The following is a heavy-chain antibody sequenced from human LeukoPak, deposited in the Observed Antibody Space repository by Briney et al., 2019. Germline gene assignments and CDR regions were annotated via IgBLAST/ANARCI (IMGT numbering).Heavy chain of an antibody. CDR3: AMVRGVITLDY. CDR2: ISSSSSTI. D-gene: IGHD3-10*01. Sequence: GGSLRLSCAASGFTFSSYSMNWVRQAPGKGLEWVSYISSSSSTIYYADSVKGRFTISRDNAKNSLYLQMNSLRAEDTAVYYCAMVRGVITLDYWGQGTLVTVSS. V-gene: IGHV3-48*01. CDR1: GFTFSSYS. J-gene: IGHJ4*02.